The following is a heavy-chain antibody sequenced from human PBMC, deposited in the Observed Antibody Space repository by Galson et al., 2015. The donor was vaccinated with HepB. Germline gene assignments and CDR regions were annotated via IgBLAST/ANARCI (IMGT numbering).Heavy chain of an antibody. CDR1: GFPFSNYA. V-gene: IGHV3-30*04. CDR3: GTDYYYDGSAYYRPEIDAFDI. CDR2: ISFDGNLK. J-gene: IGHJ3*02. Sequence: SLRLSCAASGFPFSNYAMHWVRQAPGKGLEWVAVISFDGNLKYYADSLKGRFTISRDNSKHTLYLQVNSLRAEDTAVYYCGTDYYYDGSAYYRPEIDAFDIWGQGTMVTVSS. D-gene: IGHD3-22*01.